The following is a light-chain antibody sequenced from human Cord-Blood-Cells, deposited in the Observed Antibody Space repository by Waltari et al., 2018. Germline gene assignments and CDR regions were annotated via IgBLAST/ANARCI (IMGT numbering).Light chain of an antibody. CDR2: WAS. CDR3: QQYYSTPYT. V-gene: IGKV4-1*01. CDR1: QSVLYSSNNKNY. Sequence: IVMTQSPDSLAVTLGEWATINCKSSQSVLYSSNNKNYLTWYQQKPGQPPKLLIYWASTRESGVPSRFSGSGSGTDFTLTISSLQPEDFAVYYCQQYYSTPYTFGQGTKLEIK. J-gene: IGKJ2*01.